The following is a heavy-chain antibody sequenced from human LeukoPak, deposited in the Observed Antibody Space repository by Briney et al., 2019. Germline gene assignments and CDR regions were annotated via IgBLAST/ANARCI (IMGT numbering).Heavy chain of an antibody. V-gene: IGHV4-38-2*02. Sequence: PSETLSLTCTVSGYSISSGHYWGWIRQPPGNGLEWIGIIYHSGSTYYNPSLKSRVTISVDTFKIHFFLKLSSLTAADTAVYYCARSRSSSFVSDASDIRAGGTMVTVSS. CDR1: GYSISSGHY. CDR2: IYHSGST. CDR3: ARSRSSSFVSDASDI. J-gene: IGHJ3*02. D-gene: IGHD6-6*01.